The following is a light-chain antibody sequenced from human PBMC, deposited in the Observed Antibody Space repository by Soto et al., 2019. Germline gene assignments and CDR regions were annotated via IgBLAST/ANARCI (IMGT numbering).Light chain of an antibody. CDR2: DAS. CDR1: QSISSW. V-gene: IGKV1-5*01. CDR3: QQYNSYSGT. Sequence: GDRVTITCRASQSISSWLAWYQQKPGKAPKLLIYDASSLESGVPSRFSGSGSGTEFTLTISSLQPDDFATYYCQQYNSYSGTFGPGTKVDIK. J-gene: IGKJ3*01.